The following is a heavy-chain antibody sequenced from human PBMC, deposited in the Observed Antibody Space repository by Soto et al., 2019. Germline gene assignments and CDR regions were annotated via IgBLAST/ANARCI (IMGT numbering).Heavy chain of an antibody. J-gene: IGHJ6*02. V-gene: IGHV1-69*13. Sequence: GASVKVSCKASGGTFSSYAISWVRQAPGQGLEWMGGIIPIFGTANYAQKFQGRVTITADESTSTAYMELSSLRSEDTAVYYCARDPSDPNTAMVLGHHYYYYGMDVWGQGTTVTVSS. CDR2: IIPIFGTA. CDR1: GGTFSSYA. D-gene: IGHD5-18*01. CDR3: ARDPSDPNTAMVLGHHYYYYGMDV.